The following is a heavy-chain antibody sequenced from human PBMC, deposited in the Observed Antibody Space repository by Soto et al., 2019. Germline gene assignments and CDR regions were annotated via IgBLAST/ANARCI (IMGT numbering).Heavy chain of an antibody. J-gene: IGHJ5*02. CDR3: AAPRVPVARTRYFDP. V-gene: IGHV4-30-2*01. CDR2: ILHTGGT. Sequence: PSETLSLTCAVSGGSISGGGFSWSWIRQPPGKGLEWIGYILHTGGTQYNPSLKSRVSMSVDKSKNQFSLQMDSLRAEDTDVYYCAAPRVPVARTRYFDPWGQGTPVTVSS. CDR1: GGSISGGGFS. D-gene: IGHD6-19*01.